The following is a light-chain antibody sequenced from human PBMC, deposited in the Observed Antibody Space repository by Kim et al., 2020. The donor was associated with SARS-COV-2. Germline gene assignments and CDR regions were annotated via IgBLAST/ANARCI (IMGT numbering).Light chain of an antibody. CDR1: QSVSGSY. V-gene: IGKV3-20*01. J-gene: IGKJ2*01. CDR3: QQYASSPRT. CDR2: GAS. Sequence: LSPGERATLSCRASQSVSGSYLVWYQQKPGQAPRLLMYGASSRATGIPDRFSGSGSGTDFTLTITRLEPEDSAVYYCQQYASSPRTFGQGTKLEI.